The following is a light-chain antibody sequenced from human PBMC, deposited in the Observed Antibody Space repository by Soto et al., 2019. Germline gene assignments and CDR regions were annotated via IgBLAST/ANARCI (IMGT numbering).Light chain of an antibody. CDR2: GAS. J-gene: IGKJ1*01. Sequence: EIVLTQSPGTLSLSPGERATLSCRARQSVSSSYLAWYQQRPGQAPRLLIYGASIRATGIPDRFSGSGSGTDFTLTISRLEPEDFAVYYCQQYGSSGTFGQGTKVEIK. CDR3: QQYGSSGT. CDR1: QSVSSSY. V-gene: IGKV3-20*01.